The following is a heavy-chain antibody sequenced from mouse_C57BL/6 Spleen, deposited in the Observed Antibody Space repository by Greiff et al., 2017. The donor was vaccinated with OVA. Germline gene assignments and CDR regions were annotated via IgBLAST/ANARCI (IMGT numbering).Heavy chain of an antibody. CDR3: ARFDGYDDYYAMDY. CDR1: GYTFTSYW. CDR2: IYPGSGST. V-gene: IGHV1-55*01. J-gene: IGHJ4*01. Sequence: VQLQQPGAELVKPGASVKMSCKASGYTFTSYWITWVKQRPGPGLEWIGDIYPGSGSTTYHEKFKSKATLTVDTSSSTAYMQRSSRTSEDSAVYYWARFDGYDDYYAMDYWGQGTSVTVSS. D-gene: IGHD2-2*01.